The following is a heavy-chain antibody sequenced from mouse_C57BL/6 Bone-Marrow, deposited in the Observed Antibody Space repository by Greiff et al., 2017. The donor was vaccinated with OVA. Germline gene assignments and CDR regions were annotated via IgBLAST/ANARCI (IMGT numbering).Heavy chain of an antibody. Sequence: EVQLQQSGAELVRPGASVKLSCTASGFNIKDDYMHWVKQRPEQGLEWIGWIDPENGDTEYASKFQGKATITADTSSNTAYLQLSSLTSEDTAVYYCTRYYGSSYDFDYWGQGTTLTVSS. J-gene: IGHJ2*01. V-gene: IGHV14-4*01. CDR1: GFNIKDDY. CDR2: IDPENGDT. CDR3: TRYYGSSYDFDY. D-gene: IGHD1-1*01.